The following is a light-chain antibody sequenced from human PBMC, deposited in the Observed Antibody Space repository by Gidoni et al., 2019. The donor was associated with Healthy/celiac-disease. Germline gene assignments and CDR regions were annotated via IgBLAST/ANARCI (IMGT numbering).Light chain of an antibody. Sequence: EIVMTQSPATLSVSPGESATLSCRASQSVSSNLAWYQQTPGQAPRLLIYGASPRATGIAARFSGSGSGTEFTLTISSLQSEDFAVYYCQQYNNWYTFGQGTKLEIK. CDR3: QQYNNWYT. V-gene: IGKV3-15*01. J-gene: IGKJ2*01. CDR1: QSVSSN. CDR2: GAS.